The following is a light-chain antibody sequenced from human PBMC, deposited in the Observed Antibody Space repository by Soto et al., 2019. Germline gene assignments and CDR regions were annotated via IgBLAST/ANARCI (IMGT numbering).Light chain of an antibody. V-gene: IGLV2-14*01. Sequence: QSVLTQPASVSGSPGQSITISCTGTSSDVGSSDYVSWYQQHPGKAPKLMIYEVANRPSGFSNRFSGSKSGNTASLTISGLQAEDDADYYCGSYASSLYVFGTGTKVTVL. J-gene: IGLJ1*01. CDR1: SSDVGSSDY. CDR3: GSYASSLYV. CDR2: EVA.